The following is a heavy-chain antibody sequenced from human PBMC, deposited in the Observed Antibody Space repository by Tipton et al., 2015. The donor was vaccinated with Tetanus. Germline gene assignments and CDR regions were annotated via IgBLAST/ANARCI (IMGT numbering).Heavy chain of an antibody. Sequence: LTCATSGFIFNSYGIHWVRQAPGKGLEWVAVTWSHGGNIYYADSVKGRCAVSRDNSKNTVYLQMNSLSAEDTAVYYCARDGDTSGHYGIFDSWGQGTLLIFSS. CDR1: GFIFNSYG. CDR3: ARDGDTSGHYGIFDS. V-gene: IGHV3-33*01. CDR2: TWSHGGNI. D-gene: IGHD3-22*01. J-gene: IGHJ4*02.